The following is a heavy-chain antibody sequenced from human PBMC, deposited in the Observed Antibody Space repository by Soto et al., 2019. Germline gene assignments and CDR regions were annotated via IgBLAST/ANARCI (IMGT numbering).Heavy chain of an antibody. CDR1: GYTLTELS. J-gene: IGHJ4*02. Sequence: GASVKVSCKVSGYTLTELSMHWVRQAPGKGLEWMGGFDPEDGETIYAQKFQGRVTMTEDTSTDTAYMELSSLRSEDTAVYYCATDQPHGYSSGWYVVVWGQGTLVTVSS. CDR2: FDPEDGET. V-gene: IGHV1-24*01. D-gene: IGHD6-19*01. CDR3: ATDQPHGYSSGWYVVV.